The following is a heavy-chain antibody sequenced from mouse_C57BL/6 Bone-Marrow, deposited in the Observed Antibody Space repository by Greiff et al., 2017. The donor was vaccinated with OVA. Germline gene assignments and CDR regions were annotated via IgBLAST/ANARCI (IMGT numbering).Heavy chain of an antibody. V-gene: IGHV10-1*01. Sequence: EADGGLVQPKGSLKLSCAASGFSFNTYAMNWVRQAPGKGLEWVARIRSKSNNYATYYADSVKDRFTISRDDSESMLYLQMNNLKTEDTAMYYCVRHGRHYGLDYWGQGTTLTVSS. CDR3: VRHGRHYGLDY. J-gene: IGHJ2*01. CDR1: GFSFNTYA. CDR2: IRSKSNNYAT. D-gene: IGHD1-1*01.